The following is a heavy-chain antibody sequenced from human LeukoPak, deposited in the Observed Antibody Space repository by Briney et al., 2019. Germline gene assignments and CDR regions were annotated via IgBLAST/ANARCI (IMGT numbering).Heavy chain of an antibody. CDR2: IKQDGSET. Sequence: GGSLRLSCTASGFTFSSYWMSWVRQAPGKGLEWVANIKQDGSETYYVDSVKGRFTISRDNAKNSLYLQMNSLRAEDTAVYYCAKLGTWLQYPFDFWGRGTLVTVSS. D-gene: IGHD5-24*01. V-gene: IGHV3-7*05. CDR3: AKLGTWLQYPFDF. CDR1: GFTFSSYW. J-gene: IGHJ4*02.